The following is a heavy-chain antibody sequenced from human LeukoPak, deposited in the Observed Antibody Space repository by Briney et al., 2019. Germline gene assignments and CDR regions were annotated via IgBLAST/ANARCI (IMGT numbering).Heavy chain of an antibody. D-gene: IGHD5-18*01. CDR1: GFTFSSYS. CDR2: ISSSSSTI. Sequence: GGSLRLSCAASGFTFSSYSMNWVRQAPGKGLEWVSYISSSSSTIYYADSVKGRFTISRDNSKNTLYLQMNSLSAEDTAVYYCARGDYTAMVTFGYWGQGTLVTVSS. V-gene: IGHV3-48*01. CDR3: ARGDYTAMVTFGY. J-gene: IGHJ4*02.